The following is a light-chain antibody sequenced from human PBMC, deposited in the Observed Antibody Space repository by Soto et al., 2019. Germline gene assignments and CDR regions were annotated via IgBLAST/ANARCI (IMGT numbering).Light chain of an antibody. CDR3: CSYSGSSTSV. Sequence: QSALTQPASVSGSPGQSITISCTGTSSDVGSYNLVSWYQQHPGTAPKLMIYEGSKRPSGVSNRFSGSKSGNTASLTISGLQAEDEAAYFCCSYSGSSTSVFGTGPKLTVL. V-gene: IGLV2-23*01. J-gene: IGLJ1*01. CDR1: SSDVGSYNL. CDR2: EGS.